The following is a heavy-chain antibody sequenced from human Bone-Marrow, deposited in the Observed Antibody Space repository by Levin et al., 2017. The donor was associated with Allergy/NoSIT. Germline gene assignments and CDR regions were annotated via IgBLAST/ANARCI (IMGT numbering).Heavy chain of an antibody. J-gene: IGHJ4*02. CDR2: MNPNSGDT. CDR1: ADTFIGFY. D-gene: IGHD3-16*01. V-gene: IGHV1-2*06. Sequence: AASVKVSCKSSADTFIGFYVHWVRQAPGQGLEWMGRMNPNSGDTDFAQRFRGRVTMTRDTSITTAYMVLRSLTSDDAAVYLCGGGDTYFPDYWGQGTLVTVSS. CDR3: GGGDTYFPDY.